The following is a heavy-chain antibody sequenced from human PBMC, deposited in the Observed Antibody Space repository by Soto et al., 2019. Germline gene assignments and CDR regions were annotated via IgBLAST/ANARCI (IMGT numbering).Heavy chain of an antibody. CDR3: ARSGGSFKLDY. Sequence: CEPLSLTCTVSGGSISSYYWSWIRQPAGEGLEWIGRIYSSGSTNYNPSLKSRVSMSVDTSKNQLSLNLISVTAADTAVYYCARSGGSFKLDYWGLGTLVTVSS. V-gene: IGHV4-4*07. J-gene: IGHJ4*02. CDR2: IYSSGST. CDR1: GGSISSYY. D-gene: IGHD1-26*01.